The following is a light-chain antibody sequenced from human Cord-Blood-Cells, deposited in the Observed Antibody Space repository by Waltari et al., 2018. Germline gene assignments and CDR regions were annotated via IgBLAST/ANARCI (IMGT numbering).Light chain of an antibody. Sequence: DVVMTQSPLSLPVTLGQPASISCRSSQSLVHSDGNTYLNWCQQRPGQSPRRLNYKVSNRDSGVPDRFSGGGSGTDFTLKISRVEAEDVGVYYCMQGTHWWTFGQGTKVEIK. CDR2: KVS. CDR1: QSLVHSDGNTY. CDR3: MQGTHWWT. J-gene: IGKJ1*01. V-gene: IGKV2-30*02.